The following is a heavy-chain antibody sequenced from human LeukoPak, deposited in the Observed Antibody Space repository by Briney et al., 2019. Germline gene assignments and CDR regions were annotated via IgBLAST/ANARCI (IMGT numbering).Heavy chain of an antibody. CDR1: GGSFSGYY. Sequence: PSETLSLTCAVYGGSFSGYYWSWIRQPPGKGLEWIGEINHSGSTNYNPSLKSRVTISVDTSKNQFSLKLSSVTAADTAVYYCARGHRNHIVVVTVYSPPFDYWGQGTLVTVSS. CDR3: ARGHRNHIVVVTVYSPPFDY. D-gene: IGHD2-21*02. V-gene: IGHV4-34*01. CDR2: INHSGST. J-gene: IGHJ4*02.